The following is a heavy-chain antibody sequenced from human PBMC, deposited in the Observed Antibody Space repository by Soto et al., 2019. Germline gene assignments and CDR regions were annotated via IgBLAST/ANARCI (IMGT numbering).Heavy chain of an antibody. J-gene: IGHJ4*02. V-gene: IGHV1-18*01. CDR3: ARGRYGDY. CDR2: ISAHNGNT. CDR1: GYAFTPYG. Sequence: QVHLVQSGAEVKKPGASGKVSCKGSGYAFTPYGITWVRQAPGQGLEWMGWISAHNGNTNYAQKLQGRVTVTRDTSTSTAYMELRSLRSDDTAVYYCARGRYGDYWGQGALVTVSS. D-gene: IGHD1-1*01.